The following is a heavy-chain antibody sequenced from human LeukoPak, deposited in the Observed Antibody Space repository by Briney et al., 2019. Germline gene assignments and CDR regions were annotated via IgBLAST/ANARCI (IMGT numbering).Heavy chain of an antibody. CDR3: AKDYRAYCGGDCYSDY. J-gene: IGHJ4*02. V-gene: IGHV3-9*01. CDR2: ISWNSGSI. D-gene: IGHD2-21*02. CDR1: GFTFDDYA. Sequence: GGSLRLSCAASGFTFDDYAMHWVRQAPGKGLEWVSGISWNSGSIGYADSVKGRFTISRDNSKNTLYLQMNSLRAEDTAVYYCAKDYRAYCGGDCYSDYWGQGTLVTVSS.